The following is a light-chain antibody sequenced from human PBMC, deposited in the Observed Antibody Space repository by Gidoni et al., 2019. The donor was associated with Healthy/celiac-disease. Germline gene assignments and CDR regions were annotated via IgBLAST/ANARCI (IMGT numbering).Light chain of an antibody. Sequence: NFMLTQPHSVSDSRGKTVTISCTRSSGSIASNYVQWYQQRPGSSPTTVIYEDNQRPSGVPGRFSGSIDSSSNSASLTISGLKTEDDADYYCQSYDSSNPWVFGGGTKLTVL. J-gene: IGLJ3*02. CDR1: SGSIASNY. CDR2: EDN. CDR3: QSYDSSNPWV. V-gene: IGLV6-57*01.